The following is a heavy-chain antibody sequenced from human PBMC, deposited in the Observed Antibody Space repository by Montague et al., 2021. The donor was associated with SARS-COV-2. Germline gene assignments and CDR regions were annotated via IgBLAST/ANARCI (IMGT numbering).Heavy chain of an antibody. CDR1: GGSISSGSYY. D-gene: IGHD3-10*01. CDR2: IYTSGST. CDR3: ARVGVGTMVRGVIPAYYYCGMDV. Sequence: TLSLTCTVSGGSISSGSYYWSWIRQPAGKGLEWIGRIYTSGSTNYNPSLKSRVTISVDTFKNQFSLRLSSVTAADTAVYYCARVGVGTMVRGVIPAYYYCGMDVGGQGTTVTVSS. J-gene: IGHJ6*02. V-gene: IGHV4-61*02.